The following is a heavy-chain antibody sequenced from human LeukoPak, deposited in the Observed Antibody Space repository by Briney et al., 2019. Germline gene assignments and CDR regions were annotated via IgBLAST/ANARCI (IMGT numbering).Heavy chain of an antibody. Sequence: ASVKVSCKASGGTFSSYAISWVRQAPGQGLEWMGIINPGGGSTTYAQKFQGRITLTRDTSTSTVYMDLSSLRSEDTAVYYCARADYGEVLGAYYYYGMDVWGQGTTVTVSS. V-gene: IGHV1-46*01. CDR1: GGTFSSYA. J-gene: IGHJ6*02. CDR3: ARADYGEVLGAYYYYGMDV. CDR2: INPGGGST. D-gene: IGHD4-17*01.